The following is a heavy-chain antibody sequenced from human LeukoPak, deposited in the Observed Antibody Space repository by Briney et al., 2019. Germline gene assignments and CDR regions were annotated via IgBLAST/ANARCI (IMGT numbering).Heavy chain of an antibody. V-gene: IGHV3-30*04. CDR1: GFRLIKYA. D-gene: IGHD5-24*01. J-gene: IGHJ6*03. CDR2: ISFDGKKE. Sequence: GGSLRLSCEASGFRLIKYAMHWVRQAPGRGPEWVAVISFDGKKEFYADSVKGRFTISRDNSKNALFLQINSLQTADTAIYYCARASMATINYYYFYMDAWGKGTTVTVSS. CDR3: ARASMATINYYYFYMDA.